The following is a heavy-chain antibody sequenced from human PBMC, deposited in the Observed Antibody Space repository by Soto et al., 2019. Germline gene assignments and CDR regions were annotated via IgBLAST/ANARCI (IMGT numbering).Heavy chain of an antibody. J-gene: IGHJ4*02. CDR2: IYYSGST. CDR3: ARSDCSGGSCYSDY. D-gene: IGHD2-15*01. Sequence: QVQLQESGPGLVKPSETLSLTCTVSGGSISSYYWSWIRQPPGKGLEWIGYIYYSGSTNYNPSLKGRVTISVDTSKNQFSLKLSSVTAADTAVYYCARSDCSGGSCYSDYWGQGTLVTVSS. CDR1: GGSISSYY. V-gene: IGHV4-59*08.